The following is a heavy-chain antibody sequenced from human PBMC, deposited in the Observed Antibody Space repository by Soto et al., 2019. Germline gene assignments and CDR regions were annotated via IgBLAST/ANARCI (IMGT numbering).Heavy chain of an antibody. D-gene: IGHD1-1*01. CDR3: AREDQQLAGDY. V-gene: IGHV1-3*01. Sequence: QVQLVQSGAEVKKPGASVRVSCKTSGYNFRRYVMHWVRQAPGQTLEWMGWISVANGKAKSAQDFEDRLTITRDTSTTTVYMELTSLTSEDTAIYFCAREDQQLAGDYWGQGTLVTVSS. CDR2: ISVANGKA. J-gene: IGHJ4*02. CDR1: GYNFRRYV.